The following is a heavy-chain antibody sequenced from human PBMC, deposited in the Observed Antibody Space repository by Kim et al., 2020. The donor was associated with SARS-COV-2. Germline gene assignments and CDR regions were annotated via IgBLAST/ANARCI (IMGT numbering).Heavy chain of an antibody. D-gene: IGHD1-26*01. V-gene: IGHV3-33*01. CDR3: ARAQGATSSGAFDI. Sequence: GGSLRLSCAASGFTFSSYGMHWVRQAPGKGLEWVAVIWYDGSNKYYADSVKGRFTISRDNSKNTLYLQMNSLRAEDTAVYYCARAQGATSSGAFDIWGQGTMVTVSS. J-gene: IGHJ3*02. CDR1: GFTFSSYG. CDR2: IWYDGSNK.